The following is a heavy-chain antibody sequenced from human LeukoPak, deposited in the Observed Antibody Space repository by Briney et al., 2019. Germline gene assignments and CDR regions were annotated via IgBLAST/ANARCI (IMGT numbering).Heavy chain of an antibody. Sequence: ASVKVSSKASGYTFTSYGISWVRQAPGQGLEWMGWISAYNGNTNYAQKLQGRVTMTTDTSTSTAYLELRSLRSDDTAVYYCATIFGVVEGHYYYYMDVWGKGTTVTVSS. D-gene: IGHD3-3*01. CDR3: ATIFGVVEGHYYYYMDV. V-gene: IGHV1-18*01. CDR2: ISAYNGNT. J-gene: IGHJ6*03. CDR1: GYTFTSYG.